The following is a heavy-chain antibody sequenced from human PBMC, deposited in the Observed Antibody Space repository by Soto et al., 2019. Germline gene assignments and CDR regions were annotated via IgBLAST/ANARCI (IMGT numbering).Heavy chain of an antibody. CDR3: VGDPEYSIGWYFNWFDP. CDR2: IKTDGSTT. Sequence: GGSLRLSCAASGFTFSSYYMHWVRQAPGKGLVWVSRIKTDGSTTDYADSVKGRFTISRDNSKNTLYLQMNSLRAEDTAVYYCVGDPEYSIGWYFNWFDPWGQGTLVTVSS. V-gene: IGHV3-74*01. J-gene: IGHJ5*02. D-gene: IGHD6-13*01. CDR1: GFTFSSYY.